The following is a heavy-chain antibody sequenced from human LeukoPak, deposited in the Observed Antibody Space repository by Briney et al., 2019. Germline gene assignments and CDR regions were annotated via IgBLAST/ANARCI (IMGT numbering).Heavy chain of an antibody. CDR3: ARVGDYDSSGYYWAYFDY. V-gene: IGHV4-30-2*01. CDR1: GGSISSGGYS. Sequence: SQTLSLTCAVSGGSISSGGYSWRWIRQPPGKGLEWIGYIYHSGSTYYNPSLKSRVTISVDRSKNQFSLKLSSVTAADTAVYYCARVGDYDSSGYYWAYFDYWGQGTLVTVSS. D-gene: IGHD3-22*01. CDR2: IYHSGST. J-gene: IGHJ4*02.